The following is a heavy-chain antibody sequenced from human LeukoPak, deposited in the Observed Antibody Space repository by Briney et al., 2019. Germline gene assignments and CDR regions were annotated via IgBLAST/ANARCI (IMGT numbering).Heavy chain of an antibody. CDR2: INPNSSGT. V-gene: IGHV1-2*02. J-gene: IGHJ4*02. D-gene: IGHD2-15*01. Sequence: ASVKVSCKASGYTFTSYDINWVRQAPGQGLEWMGWINPNSSGTNYAQKFQGRVTMTRDTSISTAYMELSRLRSDDTAVYYCARDSGAASTSLNKNFDYWGQGTLVTVSS. CDR1: GYTFTSYD. CDR3: ARDSGAASTSLNKNFDY.